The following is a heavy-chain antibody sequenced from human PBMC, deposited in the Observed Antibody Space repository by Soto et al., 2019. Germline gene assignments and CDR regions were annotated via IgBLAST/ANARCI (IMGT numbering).Heavy chain of an antibody. J-gene: IGHJ6*04. Sequence: HPGWSLRLSCAASGFTFSSYGMHWVRQAPGKGLEWVAVISYDGSNKYYADSVKGRFTISRDNSKNTLYLQMNSLRAEDTAVYYCERARGQLTYCYCYGMDAWGKGSTVNV. V-gene: IGHV3-30*03. CDR2: ISYDGSNK. CDR1: GFTFSSYG. CDR3: ERARGQLTYCYCYGMDA. D-gene: IGHD6-6*01.